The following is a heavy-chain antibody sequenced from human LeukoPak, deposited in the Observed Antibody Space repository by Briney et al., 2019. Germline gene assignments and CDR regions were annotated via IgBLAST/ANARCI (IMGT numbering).Heavy chain of an antibody. CDR3: ARHGSTTVVRNYGMDV. J-gene: IGHJ6*02. CDR2: IYPGDSDT. CDR1: GYTFTGDW. D-gene: IGHD4-23*01. Sequence: GESLKISCKASGYTFTGDWIGWVRQMPGKGLEWMGIIYPGDSDTRYSPSFQGQVTISADKSISTAYLQWSSLKASDTAMYYCARHGSTTVVRNYGMDVWGQGTTVTVSS. V-gene: IGHV5-51*01.